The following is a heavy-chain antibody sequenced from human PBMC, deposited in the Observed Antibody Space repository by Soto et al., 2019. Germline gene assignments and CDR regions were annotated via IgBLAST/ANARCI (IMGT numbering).Heavy chain of an antibody. V-gene: IGHV4-39*01. Sequence: SETLSLTCTVSGGSISSSSYYWGWIRQPPGKGLEWIGSIYYSGSTYYNPSLKSRVTISVDTSKNQFSLKLSSVTAAEPAVYYCARVLSGGSGWYEFETWGPGTLVTVSS. D-gene: IGHD6-13*01. CDR3: ARVLSGGSGWYEFET. CDR1: GGSISSSSYY. J-gene: IGHJ5*02. CDR2: IYYSGST.